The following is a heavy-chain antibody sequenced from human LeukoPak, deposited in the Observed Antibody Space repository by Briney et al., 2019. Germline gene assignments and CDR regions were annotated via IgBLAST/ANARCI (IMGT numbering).Heavy chain of an antibody. CDR2: INPKSGGT. Sequence: ASVKVSCKTSGSTFSNYYMHWVRQAPGQGLEWMGWINPKSGGTNFAQTFQGRVTMTRDTSISTAYMELSRLTSDDTAVYYCATVAGQGEGELLWFGEGIDYWGQGTLVTVSS. CDR3: ATVAGQGEGELLWFGEGIDY. D-gene: IGHD3-10*01. CDR1: GSTFSNYY. V-gene: IGHV1-2*02. J-gene: IGHJ4*02.